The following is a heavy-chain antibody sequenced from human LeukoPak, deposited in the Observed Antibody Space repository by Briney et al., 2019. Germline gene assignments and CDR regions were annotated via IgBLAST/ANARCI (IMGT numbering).Heavy chain of an antibody. V-gene: IGHV3-23*01. CDR2: ISGSGTNT. J-gene: IGHJ4*02. CDR3: ATRSYAQFDY. Sequence: PGGSLRLSCAASGFTFSSYAMNWVRQAPGKGLEWVSGISGSGTNTYYADSAKGRFTISRDNSKNTLYMQMNSLRAEDTAVYYCATRSYAQFDYWGQGTLVTVSS. D-gene: IGHD2-2*01. CDR1: GFTFSSYA.